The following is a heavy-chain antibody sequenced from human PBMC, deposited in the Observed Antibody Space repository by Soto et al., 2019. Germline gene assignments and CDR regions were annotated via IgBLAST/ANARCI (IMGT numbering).Heavy chain of an antibody. Sequence: QVQLVQSGAEVKKPGSSVKVSCKASGGTFSSYAISWVRQAPGQGLEWMGGIIPIFGTANYAQKFQGRVTIAADESRGTAYMELSSLRSEDTAVYYCARDWNDGGYFDYWGQGTLVTVSS. CDR1: GGTFSSYA. V-gene: IGHV1-69*12. J-gene: IGHJ4*02. CDR3: ARDWNDGGYFDY. D-gene: IGHD1-1*01. CDR2: IIPIFGTA.